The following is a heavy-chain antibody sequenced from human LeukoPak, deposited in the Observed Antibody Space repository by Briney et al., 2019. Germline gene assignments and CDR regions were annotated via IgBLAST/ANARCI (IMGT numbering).Heavy chain of an antibody. CDR2: IYTSGST. J-gene: IGHJ6*02. D-gene: IGHD3-10*01. CDR1: GGSISSYY. V-gene: IGHV4-4*07. CDR3: ASSVHSGRYGMDV. Sequence: PSETLSLTCTVSGGSISSYYWSWIRQPAGKGLEWIGRIYTSGSTNYNPSLKSRVTISVDTSKNQFSLKLSSVTAADTAVYYCASSVHSGRYGMDVWGQGTTVTVSS.